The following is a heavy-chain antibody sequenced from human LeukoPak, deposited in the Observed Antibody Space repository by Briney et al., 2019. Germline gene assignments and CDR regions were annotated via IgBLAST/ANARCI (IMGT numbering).Heavy chain of an antibody. J-gene: IGHJ4*02. D-gene: IGHD3-10*02. V-gene: IGHV4-61*02. Sequence: SQTLSLTCTVSGGSISSGSYYWSWVRQPAGKGLEWIGRIYTSGSTNYNPSLKSRVTISVDTSKNQFSLKLRSVTAADTAVYYCARLFGDSGDYFDYWGQGTLVTVSS. CDR2: IYTSGST. CDR1: GGSISSGSYY. CDR3: ARLFGDSGDYFDY.